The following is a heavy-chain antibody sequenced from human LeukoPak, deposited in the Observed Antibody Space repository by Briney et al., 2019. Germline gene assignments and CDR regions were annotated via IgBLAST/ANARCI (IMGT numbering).Heavy chain of an antibody. CDR3: ASPNSGWYAGAFDI. CDR2: IIPIFGTA. Sequence: GASVKVSCTASGGTFSSYAISWVRQAPGQGLEWMGGIIPIFGTANYAQKFQGRVTITADKSTSTAYMELSSLRSEDTAVYYCASPNSGWYAGAFDIWGQGTMVTVSS. J-gene: IGHJ3*02. CDR1: GGTFSSYA. V-gene: IGHV1-69*06. D-gene: IGHD6-19*01.